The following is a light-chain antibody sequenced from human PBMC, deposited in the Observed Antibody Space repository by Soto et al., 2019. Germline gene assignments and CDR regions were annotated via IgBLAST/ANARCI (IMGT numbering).Light chain of an antibody. Sequence: EIVSTQSPGTLSLSPGERATLSCMASQTVSHNYLAGHQQKPGQAPRLLIYGASSRASGIPDRFSGSGSGTDFILTISRLEPEDFAVYYCQQYGSSITFGQGTRLEI. CDR3: QQYGSSIT. V-gene: IGKV3-20*01. J-gene: IGKJ5*01. CDR1: QTVSHNY. CDR2: GAS.